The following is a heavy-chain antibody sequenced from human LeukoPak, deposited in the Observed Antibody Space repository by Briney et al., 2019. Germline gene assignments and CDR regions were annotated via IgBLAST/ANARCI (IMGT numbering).Heavy chain of an antibody. CDR1: GGSISRGGYY. CDR2: IYYSGST. CDR3: ARSPITVVREYGIDV. V-gene: IGHV4-31*03. Sequence: SQTLSLTRTVSGGSISRGGYYWSWIRQHPGKGLEWIVYIYYSGSTYYNTSLKSRVTISVDTSKNQFSLKLSSVTAADAAVYYCARSPITVVREYGIDVWGQGTTVTVSS. J-gene: IGHJ6*02. D-gene: IGHD3-10*01.